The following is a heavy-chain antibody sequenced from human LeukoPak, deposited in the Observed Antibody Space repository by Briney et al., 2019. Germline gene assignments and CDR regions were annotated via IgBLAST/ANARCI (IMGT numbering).Heavy chain of an antibody. Sequence: SQTLSLTCTVSGGSLSSGDYYWSWIRQPPGTGLEWIGYIYYSGSTYYNPSLKSRVTISVDTSKNQFSLKLSSVTAADTAVYYCARVGVGSIDYWGQGTLVTVSS. V-gene: IGHV4-30-4*01. CDR2: IYYSGST. CDR3: ARVGVGSIDY. J-gene: IGHJ4*02. CDR1: GGSLSSGDYY. D-gene: IGHD1-26*01.